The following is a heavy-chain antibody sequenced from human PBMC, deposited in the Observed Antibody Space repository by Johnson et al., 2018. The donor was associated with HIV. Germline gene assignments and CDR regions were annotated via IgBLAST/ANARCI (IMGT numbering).Heavy chain of an antibody. Sequence: QMLLVESGGGVVQPGRSLRLSCAASGFTFSSYGMHWVRQAPGKGLEWVAVIWYDGSNKYYADSVKGRFTISRDNSKNTLYLQMNSLRAEDTAVYYCAKDLRSGNRREPFDIWGQGTMVTVSS. CDR3: AKDLRSGNRREPFDI. J-gene: IGHJ3*02. D-gene: IGHD1-26*01. CDR1: GFTFSSYG. V-gene: IGHV3-33*06. CDR2: IWYDGSNK.